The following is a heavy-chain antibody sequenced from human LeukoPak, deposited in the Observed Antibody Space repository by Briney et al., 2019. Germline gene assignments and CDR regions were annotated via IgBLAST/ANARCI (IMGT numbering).Heavy chain of an antibody. CDR2: ISSSSSYI. V-gene: IGHV3-21*01. CDR3: ARVSLAYCGGDCYNHY. Sequence: GGSLRLSCAASGFTFSSYSMNWVRQAPGKGLEWVSSISSSSSYIYYADSVKGRFTTSRDNAKNSLYLQMNSLRAEDTAVYYCARVSLAYCGGDCYNHYWGQGTLVTVSS. CDR1: GFTFSSYS. D-gene: IGHD2-21*02. J-gene: IGHJ4*02.